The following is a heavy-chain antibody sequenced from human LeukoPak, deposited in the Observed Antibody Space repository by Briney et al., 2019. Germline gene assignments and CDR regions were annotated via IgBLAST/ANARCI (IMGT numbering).Heavy chain of an antibody. CDR3: ARDRNCSGGSCYSSGSYYYYYGMDV. Sequence: PGGSLRLSCAASGFTFSSYSMNWVRQAPGKGLEWVSSISSSSSYIYYADSVKGRFTISRDNAKNSLYLQMNSLRAEDTAVYYCARDRNCSGGSCYSSGSYYYYYGMDVWGQGTTVTVSS. D-gene: IGHD2-15*01. J-gene: IGHJ6*02. CDR2: ISSSSSYI. V-gene: IGHV3-21*01. CDR1: GFTFSSYS.